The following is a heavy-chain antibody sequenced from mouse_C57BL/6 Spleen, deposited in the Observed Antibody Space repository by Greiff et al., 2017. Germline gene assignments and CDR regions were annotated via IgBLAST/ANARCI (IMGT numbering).Heavy chain of an antibody. CDR3: ATDGGLRDAMDY. CDR1: GFTFSDYG. V-gene: IGHV5-17*01. J-gene: IGHJ4*01. CDR2: ISSGSSTI. Sequence: EVHLVESGGGLVKPGGSLKLSCAASGFTFSDYGMHWVRQAPEKGLEWVAYISSGSSTIYYADTVKGRFTISRDNAKNTLFLQMTSLRSEDTAMYYCATDGGLRDAMDYWGQGTSVTVSS. D-gene: IGHD1-1*01.